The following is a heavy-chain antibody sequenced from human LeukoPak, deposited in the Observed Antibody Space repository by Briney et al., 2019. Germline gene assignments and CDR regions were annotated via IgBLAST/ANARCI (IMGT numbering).Heavy chain of an antibody. CDR3: ARGRLRGPPFDY. Sequence: SETLSLTCAVYGGSFSGYYWSWIRQPPGKGLEWIGEINHSGSTNYNPSLKSRVTISADTSKNQFSLKLSSVTAADTAVYYCARGRLRGPPFDYWGQGTLVTVSS. D-gene: IGHD2-21*01. CDR2: INHSGST. CDR1: GGSFSGYY. J-gene: IGHJ4*02. V-gene: IGHV4-34*01.